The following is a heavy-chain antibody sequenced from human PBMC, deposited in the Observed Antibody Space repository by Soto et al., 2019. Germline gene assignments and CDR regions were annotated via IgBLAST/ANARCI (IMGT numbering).Heavy chain of an antibody. CDR1: VCTFSSYG. CDR2: VIADNGNT. D-gene: IGHD6-13*01. Sequence: ASVKVSCNASVCTFSSYGISWVRQAPGQGLEWMGWVIADNGNTKYAQKLQGRVTMTTDTSTSTAYMELRSLRSDDTAVHYCARRRAAAAGNYYYYGMDVWRQGTTVTVPS. V-gene: IGHV1-18*01. J-gene: IGHJ6*02. CDR3: ARRRAAAAGNYYYYGMDV.